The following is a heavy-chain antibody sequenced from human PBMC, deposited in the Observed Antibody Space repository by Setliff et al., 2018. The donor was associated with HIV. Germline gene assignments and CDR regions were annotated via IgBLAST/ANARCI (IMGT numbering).Heavy chain of an antibody. V-gene: IGHV4-59*01. Sequence: SETLSLTCAVYGGSFSGYYWTWIRQPPGKGLEWIGYIHYTGSSNYNPSLKRRVTISVDTSENQFSLKLSSVTAADTAVYYCASSNYRFVYLDYWGQGTLVTVSS. D-gene: IGHD1-7*01. CDR3: ASSNYRFVYLDY. J-gene: IGHJ4*02. CDR1: GGSFSGYY. CDR2: IHYTGSS.